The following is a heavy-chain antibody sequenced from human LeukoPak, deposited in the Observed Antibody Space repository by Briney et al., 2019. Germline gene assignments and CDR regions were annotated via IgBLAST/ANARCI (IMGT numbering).Heavy chain of an antibody. CDR3: ATTRSPYYYDSSGYYRLDY. Sequence: GASVKVSCKVSGYTLTELSMHWVRQAPGKGLEWMGGFDPEGGETIYAQKFQGRVTMTEDTSTDTAYMELSSLRSEDTAVYYCATTRSPYYYDSSGYYRLDYWGQGTLVTVSS. D-gene: IGHD3-22*01. V-gene: IGHV1-24*01. J-gene: IGHJ4*02. CDR2: FDPEGGET. CDR1: GYTLTELS.